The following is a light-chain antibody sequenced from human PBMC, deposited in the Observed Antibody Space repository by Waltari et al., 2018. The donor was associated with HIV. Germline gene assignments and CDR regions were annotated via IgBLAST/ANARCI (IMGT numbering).Light chain of an antibody. CDR2: RAS. J-gene: IGKJ1*01. CDR1: QSIATW. Sequence: IQMTQSPSTLPACVGDRITITCRASQSIATWLAWYHQKPGKDPKLLLYRASSLETGVPSRFSGSGSGTEFTITISSLQPEDFATYYCHQYNTSSPWTFGQGTKVDI. CDR3: HQYNTSSPWT. V-gene: IGKV1-5*03.